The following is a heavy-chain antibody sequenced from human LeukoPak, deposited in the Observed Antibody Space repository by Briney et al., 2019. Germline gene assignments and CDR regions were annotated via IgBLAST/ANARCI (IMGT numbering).Heavy chain of an antibody. J-gene: IGHJ4*02. Sequence: SQALSLTCTVSGGSISSGSYYWSWIRQPAGKGLEWIGRIYTSGSTNYNPSLKSRVTISVDTSKNQFSLKLSSVTAADTAVYYCAREEYYYDSSGYYYGNLGHWGQGTLVTVSS. CDR3: AREEYYYDSSGYYYGNLGH. CDR2: IYTSGST. V-gene: IGHV4-61*02. D-gene: IGHD3-22*01. CDR1: GGSISSGSYY.